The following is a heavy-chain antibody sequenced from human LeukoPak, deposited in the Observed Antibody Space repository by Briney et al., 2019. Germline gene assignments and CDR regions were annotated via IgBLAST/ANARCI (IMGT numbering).Heavy chain of an antibody. Sequence: PSETLSLTCTVSGGSISSSNYFWGWIRQPPGKGLEWIGSIYYSGSTYYSPSLKSRVTISVDTSKNQFSLKLSSVTAADTAVYCCARHDFDTMIVAYFDYWGQGTLVTVSS. J-gene: IGHJ4*02. CDR3: ARHDFDTMIVAYFDY. CDR2: IYYSGST. CDR1: GGSISSSNYF. V-gene: IGHV4-39*01. D-gene: IGHD3-22*01.